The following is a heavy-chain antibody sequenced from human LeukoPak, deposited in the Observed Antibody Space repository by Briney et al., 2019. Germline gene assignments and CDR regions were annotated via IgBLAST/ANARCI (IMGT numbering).Heavy chain of an antibody. CDR1: GFTVSSNY. J-gene: IGHJ4*02. CDR2: IYYDGNNK. Sequence: GGSLRLSCAASGFTVSSNYMSWVRQAPGKGLEWLAIIYYDGNNKYYADSVKGRFTIFRDNSKNTVSLQMNSLRAEDTAVYYCARGYGSSSAGYLDCWGQGTLVTVSS. V-gene: IGHV3-33*08. D-gene: IGHD6-13*01. CDR3: ARGYGSSSAGYLDC.